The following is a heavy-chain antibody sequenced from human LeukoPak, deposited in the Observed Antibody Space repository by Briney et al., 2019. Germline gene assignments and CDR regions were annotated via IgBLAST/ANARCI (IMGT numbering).Heavy chain of an antibody. Sequence: SGGSLRLSCAASGFTFSSYAMSWVRQAPGKGLEWVSAISGSGGSTYYADSVKGRFTISRDNSKNTLYLQMNSLRAEDTAVYYCAKDDDFWSGYSNYFDYWGQGTLVTVSS. CDR1: GFTFSSYA. D-gene: IGHD3-3*01. V-gene: IGHV3-23*01. CDR2: ISGSGGST. CDR3: AKDDDFWSGYSNYFDY. J-gene: IGHJ4*02.